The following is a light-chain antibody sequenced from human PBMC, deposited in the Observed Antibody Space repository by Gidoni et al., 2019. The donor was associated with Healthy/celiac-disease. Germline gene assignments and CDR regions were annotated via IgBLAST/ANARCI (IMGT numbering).Light chain of an antibody. Sequence: DIQMTQSPSSLSASVGDRVTITCRASQSISSYLNWYKQKPGKAPKLLIYAASSLQSGVQSRFSGSGSWTDFTLTIRSLQPEDFATYYCQQSYSTRLTFGGGTKVEIK. CDR3: QQSYSTRLT. CDR2: AAS. V-gene: IGKV1-39*01. CDR1: QSISSY. J-gene: IGKJ4*01.